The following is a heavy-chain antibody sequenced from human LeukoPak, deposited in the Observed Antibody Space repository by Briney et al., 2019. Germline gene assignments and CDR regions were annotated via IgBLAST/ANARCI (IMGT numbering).Heavy chain of an antibody. CDR3: AREIGRDYFDY. V-gene: IGHV4-61*10. CDR1: GGSISSGSYY. D-gene: IGHD1-26*01. J-gene: IGHJ4*02. CDR2: IYYSGST. Sequence: SETLSLTCTVSGGSISSGSYYWSWIRQPAGKGLEWIGYIYYSGSTNYNPSLKSRVTISVDTSKNQFSLKLSSVTAADTAVYYCAREIGRDYFDYWGQGTLVTVSS.